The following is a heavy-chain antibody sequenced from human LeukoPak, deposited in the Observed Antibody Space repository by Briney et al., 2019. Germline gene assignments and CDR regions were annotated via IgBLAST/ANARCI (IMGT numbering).Heavy chain of an antibody. J-gene: IGHJ4*02. D-gene: IGHD1-1*01. CDR1: GYSISSGYY. CDR3: ARHLQGGISPWIFDY. Sequence: SETLSLTCVVSGYSISSGYYWGWIRQPPGKGLEWIGSMYHSGSTYYNPSLKSRVTISVDTSKNQFSLKLTSVTAADTAVYSCARHLQGGISPWIFDYWGQGTLITVSS. V-gene: IGHV4-38-2*01. CDR2: MYHSGST.